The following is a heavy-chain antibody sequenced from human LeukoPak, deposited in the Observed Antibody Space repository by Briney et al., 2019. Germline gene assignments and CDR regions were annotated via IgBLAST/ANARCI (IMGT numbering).Heavy chain of an antibody. V-gene: IGHV3-53*01. Sequence: PGGSLRLSCAASGFTVSSNYMSWVRQAPGKGLEWVSVMYSGGSTYYADSVKGRFTISRDNSKNTLYLQMNSLRAEDTAVYYCARDIIVGATTVVLGAFDIWGQGTMVTVSS. CDR2: MYSGGST. D-gene: IGHD1-26*01. CDR1: GFTVSSNY. J-gene: IGHJ3*02. CDR3: ARDIIVGATTVVLGAFDI.